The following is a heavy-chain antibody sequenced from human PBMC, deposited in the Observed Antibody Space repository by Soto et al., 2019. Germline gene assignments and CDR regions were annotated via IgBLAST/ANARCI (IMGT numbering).Heavy chain of an antibody. D-gene: IGHD3-9*01. V-gene: IGHV5-51*01. CDR1: GYSFTSYW. CDR2: IYPGDSDT. J-gene: IGHJ6*02. CDR3: ARDLVLRYFDWSPGLYGMDV. Sequence: GESLKISCKGSGYSFTSYWIGWVRQMPGKGLEWMGIIYPGDSDTRYSPSFQGQVTISADKSISTAYLQWSSLRAEDTAVYYCARDLVLRYFDWSPGLYGMDVWGQGTTVTVSS.